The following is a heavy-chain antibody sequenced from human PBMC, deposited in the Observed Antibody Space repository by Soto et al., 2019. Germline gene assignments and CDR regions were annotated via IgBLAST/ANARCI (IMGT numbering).Heavy chain of an antibody. CDR2: IYFNGKT. CDR3: ARNRGSGSSKNWFDP. V-gene: IGHV4-61*01. Sequence: TLSLTCTVSGDSVSSGSFYWSWIRQPPGKGLEWIGSIYFNGKTDYNPSLQSRVTVSVDTSETQFSLKLSSVTAADTAVYYCARNRGSGSSKNWFDPWSKGTLV. D-gene: IGHD3-10*01. CDR1: GDSVSSGSFY. J-gene: IGHJ5*02.